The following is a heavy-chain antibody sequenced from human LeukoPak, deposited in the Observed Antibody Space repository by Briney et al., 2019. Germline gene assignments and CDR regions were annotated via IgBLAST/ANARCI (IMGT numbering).Heavy chain of an antibody. Sequence: PGGFLRLSCAASGFTFSSYAMSWVRQAPGKGLEWVSAISGSGGSTYYADSVKGRFTISRDNSKNTLYLQMNSLRAEDTAVYYCAKDGHYGGNFAPDWFDPWGQGTLVTVSS. CDR1: GFTFSSYA. CDR3: AKDGHYGGNFAPDWFDP. D-gene: IGHD4-23*01. V-gene: IGHV3-23*01. CDR2: ISGSGGST. J-gene: IGHJ5*02.